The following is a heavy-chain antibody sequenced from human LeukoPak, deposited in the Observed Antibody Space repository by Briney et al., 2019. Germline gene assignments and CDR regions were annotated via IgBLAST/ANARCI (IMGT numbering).Heavy chain of an antibody. J-gene: IGHJ4*02. CDR1: GFTFSSYW. CDR3: ARDLNWETY. D-gene: IGHD7-27*01. Sequence: PGGSLRLSCVASGFTFSSYWMTWVPQAPGKGLEWVANIKTDGSQIYYLDSVKGRFTISRDNAKNSLYLQMNSLRAEDTAVYYCARDLNWETYWGQGTLVSVSS. CDR2: IKTDGSQI. V-gene: IGHV3-7*01.